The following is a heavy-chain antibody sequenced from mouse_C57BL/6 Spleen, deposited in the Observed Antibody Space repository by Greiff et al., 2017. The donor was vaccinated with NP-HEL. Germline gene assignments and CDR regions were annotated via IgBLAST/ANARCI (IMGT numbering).Heavy chain of an antibody. J-gene: IGHJ4*01. CDR2: ISNLAYSI. D-gene: IGHD2-3*01. Sequence: EVQGVESGGGLVQPGGSLKLSCAASGFTFSDYGMAWVRQAPRKGPEWVAFISNLAYSIYYADTVTGRFTISRENAKNTLYLEMSSLRSEDTAMYYCARQGYDYAMDYWGQGTSVTVSS. CDR3: ARQGYDYAMDY. V-gene: IGHV5-15*01. CDR1: GFTFSDYG.